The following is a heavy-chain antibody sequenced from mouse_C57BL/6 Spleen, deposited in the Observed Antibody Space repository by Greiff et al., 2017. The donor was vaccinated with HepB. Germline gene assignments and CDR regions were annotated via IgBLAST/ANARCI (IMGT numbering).Heavy chain of an antibody. CDR1: GFTFSSYA. J-gene: IGHJ2*01. D-gene: IGHD2-4*01. Sequence: EVQLQESGGGLVKPGGSLKLSCAASGFTFSSYAMSWVRQTPEKRLEWVATISDGGSYTYYPDNVKGRFTISRDNAKNNLYLQMSHLKSEDTAMYYCARGSLYDYDDYWGQGTTLTVSS. V-gene: IGHV5-4*01. CDR3: ARGSLYDYDDY. CDR2: ISDGGSYT.